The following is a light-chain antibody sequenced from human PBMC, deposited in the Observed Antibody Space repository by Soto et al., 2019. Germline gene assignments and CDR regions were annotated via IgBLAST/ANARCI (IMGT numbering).Light chain of an antibody. Sequence: EIVLTQSPGILSLSPGERASLSCRASQKISSTVLAWYQQKPGQAPRLLIYGASSRATGIPDRFSGSGSGTDFTLTISRLGPEDFAVYYCQQYGTSSGTFGQGTKVDIK. J-gene: IGKJ1*01. V-gene: IGKV3-20*01. CDR1: QKISSTV. CDR3: QQYGTSSGT. CDR2: GAS.